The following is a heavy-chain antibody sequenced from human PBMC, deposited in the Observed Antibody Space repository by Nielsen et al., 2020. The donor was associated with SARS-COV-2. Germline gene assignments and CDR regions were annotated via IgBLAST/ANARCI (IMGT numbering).Heavy chain of an antibody. Sequence: GGSLRLSCTASGFTFSSYSMNWVRQAPGKGLEWVSYISSTSSTIYYADSVKGRFTISRDNSRDTLYLQMNSLRAEDTAVYYCARESAYGDYTGGFDYWGQGTLVTVSS. CDR3: ARESAYGDYTGGFDY. D-gene: IGHD4-17*01. CDR2: ISSTSSTI. J-gene: IGHJ4*02. CDR1: GFTFSSYS. V-gene: IGHV3-48*01.